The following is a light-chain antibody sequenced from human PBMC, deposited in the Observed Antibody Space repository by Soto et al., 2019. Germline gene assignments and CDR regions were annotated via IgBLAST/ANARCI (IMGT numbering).Light chain of an antibody. CDR2: SND. J-gene: IGLJ2*01. CDR3: EAWDDSLYGAV. Sequence: QSVLTQPPSASGTPGQRVTISCSGSSSNIGTNTINWYKQLPGTAPKLLIYSNDLRPSCVPDRFSGSKSVTSASLAISGLQSEDEADYYCEAWDDSLYGAVFGGGTKLTVL. V-gene: IGLV1-44*01. CDR1: SSNIGTNT.